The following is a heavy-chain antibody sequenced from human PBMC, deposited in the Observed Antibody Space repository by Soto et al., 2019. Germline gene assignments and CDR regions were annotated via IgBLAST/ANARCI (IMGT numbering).Heavy chain of an antibody. Sequence: QVQLQQWGAGLLKPSETLSLTCAVYGGSFSGYYWSWIRQPPGKGLEWIGEINHSGSTNYNPSLKSRVTISVDTSKNQFSLELSSVTAADTAVYYCAGLRYFDYWGQGTLVTVSS. CDR2: INHSGST. D-gene: IGHD5-12*01. V-gene: IGHV4-34*01. J-gene: IGHJ4*02. CDR1: GGSFSGYY. CDR3: AGLRYFDY.